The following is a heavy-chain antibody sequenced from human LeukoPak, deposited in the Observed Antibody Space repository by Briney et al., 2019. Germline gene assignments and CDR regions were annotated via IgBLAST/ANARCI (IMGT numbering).Heavy chain of an antibody. J-gene: IGHJ4*02. CDR2: ISWNSGSI. CDR1: GFTFDDYA. V-gene: IGHV3-9*01. Sequence: PDRSLRLSCAASGFTFDDYAMHWVRQAPGKGLEWVSGISWNSGSIGYADSVKGRFTISRDNAKNSLYLQMNSLRAEDTALYYCAKDIAAAGMGIFDYWGQGTLVTVSS. CDR3: AKDIAAAGMGIFDY. D-gene: IGHD6-13*01.